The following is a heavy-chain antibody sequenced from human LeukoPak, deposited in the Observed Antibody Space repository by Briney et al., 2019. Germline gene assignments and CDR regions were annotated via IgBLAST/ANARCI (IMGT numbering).Heavy chain of an antibody. CDR1: GFTFSNYA. V-gene: IGHV3-23*01. CDR2: ISNGGGGT. Sequence: PGGSLRLSCAASGFTFSNYAMSWVRQAPGKGLEWVSGISNGGGGTYYADSVKGRFTISRDNSKNTLYLQLSSLRAEDTAVYFCARDDDTTGRYSRFDYWGQGTLVTVSS. D-gene: IGHD3-22*01. J-gene: IGHJ4*02. CDR3: ARDDDTTGRYSRFDY.